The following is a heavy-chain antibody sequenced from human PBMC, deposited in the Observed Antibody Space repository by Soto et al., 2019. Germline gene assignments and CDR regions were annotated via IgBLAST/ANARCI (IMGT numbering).Heavy chain of an antibody. V-gene: IGHV3-30*18. CDR1: GFTFSSYG. D-gene: IGHD6-6*01. CDR2: ISYDGSNK. CDR3: AKGLYSSSSGIDY. Sequence: VQLVESGGGVVQPGRSLRLSCAASGFTFSSYGMHWVRQAPGKGLEWVAVISYDGSNKYYADSVKGRFTISRDNSKNTLYLQMNSLRAEDTAVYYCAKGLYSSSSGIDYWGQGTLVTVSS. J-gene: IGHJ4*02.